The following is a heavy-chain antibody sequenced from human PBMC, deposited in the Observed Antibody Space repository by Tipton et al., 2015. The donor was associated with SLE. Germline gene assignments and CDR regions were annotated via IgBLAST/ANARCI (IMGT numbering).Heavy chain of an antibody. CDR1: GFTFSSYA. D-gene: IGHD4-17*01. Sequence: SLRLSCAASGFTFSSYAMSWVRQAPGKGLEWVSAISGSGGSTYYADSAKGRFTISRDNAKNSLYLQMNSLRAEDTAVYYCARSDYGDYGGLGYWGQGTLVTVSS. CDR3: ARSDYGDYGGLGY. J-gene: IGHJ4*02. V-gene: IGHV3-23*01. CDR2: ISGSGGST.